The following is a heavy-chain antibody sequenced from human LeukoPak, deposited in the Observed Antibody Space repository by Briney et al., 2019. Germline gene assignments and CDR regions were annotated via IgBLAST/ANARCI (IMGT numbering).Heavy chain of an antibody. CDR1: GFTFSSYA. D-gene: IGHD1-26*01. Sequence: GGSLRLSFAASGFTFSSYAMHWVRQAPGKGLEWVAVISYDGSKKLYADSVKGRFTISRDNSKNTLYVQMNSLRVEDSAVYYCARYFLSGSYYHLQHWGQGTLVAVSS. J-gene: IGHJ4*02. V-gene: IGHV3-30-3*01. CDR3: ARYFLSGSYYHLQH. CDR2: ISYDGSKK.